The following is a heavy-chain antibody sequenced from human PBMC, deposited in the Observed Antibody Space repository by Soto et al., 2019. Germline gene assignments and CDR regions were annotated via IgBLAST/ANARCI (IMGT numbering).Heavy chain of an antibody. V-gene: IGHV4-30-4*01. CDR2: IYYSGST. CDR3: ARQEYSSSWSYFDY. D-gene: IGHD6-13*01. CDR1: GGSISSGDYY. Sequence: PSETLSLTCTVSGGSISSGDYYWSWIRQPPGKGLEWIGYIYYSGSTYYNPSLKSRVTISVDTSKNQFSLKLSSVTAADTAVYDCARQEYSSSWSYFDYWGQGTLVTVSS. J-gene: IGHJ4*02.